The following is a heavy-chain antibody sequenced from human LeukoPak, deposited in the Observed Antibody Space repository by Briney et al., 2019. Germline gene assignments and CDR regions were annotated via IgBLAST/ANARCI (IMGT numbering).Heavy chain of an antibody. CDR1: GFTFSSYA. Sequence: QPGGSLRLSCAASGFTFSSYAMSWVRQAPGKGLEWVSAITGSGSRTYYADSVKGRFTISRDNSKNTMFLQMNSLRAEDTAVYYCAKTGPSSVWGNGMDVWGQGTTVTVSS. D-gene: IGHD3-16*01. J-gene: IGHJ6*02. V-gene: IGHV3-23*01. CDR2: ITGSGSRT. CDR3: AKTGPSSVWGNGMDV.